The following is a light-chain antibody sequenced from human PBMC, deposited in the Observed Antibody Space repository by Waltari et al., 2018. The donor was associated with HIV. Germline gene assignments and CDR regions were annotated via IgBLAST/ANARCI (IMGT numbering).Light chain of an antibody. CDR3: VGWDGSLSGYV. CDR2: KNY. Sequence: QPVLTQPPSASGTPGQTVTIPCSGSSSTLGNDDVYWYQQLPGMTPKLLIYKNYQRPSGVPDRFAGSKSGTSASLAISGLRSEDEADYYCVGWDGSLSGYVFGAGTKVTVL. V-gene: IGLV1-47*01. J-gene: IGLJ1*01. CDR1: SSTLGNDD.